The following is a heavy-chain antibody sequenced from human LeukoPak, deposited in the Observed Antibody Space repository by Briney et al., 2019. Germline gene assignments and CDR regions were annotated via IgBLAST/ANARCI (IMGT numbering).Heavy chain of an antibody. V-gene: IGHV4-59*01. CDR1: GGSISSYY. CDR3: ARGTYDIVATSFDY. CDR2: IYYSGST. J-gene: IGHJ4*02. Sequence: SETLSLTCTVSGGSISSYYWSWIRQPPGKGLEWIGYIYYSGSTNYSPSLKSRVTISVDTSKNQFSLKLSSVTAADTAVYYCARGTYDIVATSFDYWGQGTLVTVSS. D-gene: IGHD5-12*01.